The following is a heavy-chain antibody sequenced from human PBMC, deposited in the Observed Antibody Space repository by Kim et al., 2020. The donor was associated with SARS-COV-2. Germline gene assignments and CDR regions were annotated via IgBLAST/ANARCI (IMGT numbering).Heavy chain of an antibody. D-gene: IGHD2-2*03. CDR1: DGSISSHY. CDR2: IYSSGSA. Sequence: SETLSLTCTLSDGSISSHYWSWIRQPPGKGLEWIGYIYSSGSANYNPSLKSRVTMSVDTSTNQISLKLTSVTAADTAVYYCAKLGYCRSASCRGFDPWGQGTLVTVSS. V-gene: IGHV4-59*08. J-gene: IGHJ5*02. CDR3: AKLGYCRSASCRGFDP.